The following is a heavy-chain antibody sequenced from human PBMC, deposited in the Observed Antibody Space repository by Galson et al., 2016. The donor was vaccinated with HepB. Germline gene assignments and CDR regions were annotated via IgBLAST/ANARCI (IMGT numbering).Heavy chain of an antibody. Sequence: SLRLSCAASGFTFSNYGMHWVRQAPGKGLEWVAQINQDANEKYYVDSVKGRFAISRDNAKNSLYLQMNSLRAEDTAVYYCARDATRGGDFDYWAQGTLVIVSS. CDR1: GFTFSNYG. D-gene: IGHD2-21*01. CDR3: ARDATRGGDFDY. CDR2: INQDANEK. V-gene: IGHV3-7*01. J-gene: IGHJ4*02.